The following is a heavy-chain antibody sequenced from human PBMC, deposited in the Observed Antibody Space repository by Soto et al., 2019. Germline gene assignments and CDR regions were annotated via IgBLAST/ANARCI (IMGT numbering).Heavy chain of an antibody. D-gene: IGHD2-21*01. CDR3: AKAGDDYTDY. V-gene: IGHV3-23*01. Sequence: WGSLRLSCAASGFTFSSHAMSWVLQDPGKGLGWGSAISGSGGSTYYADSVKGRFTISRDKSKNTLYLQMNSLRAEDTAVYYCAKAGDDYTDYWGQGTLVTVSS. J-gene: IGHJ4*02. CDR2: ISGSGGST. CDR1: GFTFSSHA.